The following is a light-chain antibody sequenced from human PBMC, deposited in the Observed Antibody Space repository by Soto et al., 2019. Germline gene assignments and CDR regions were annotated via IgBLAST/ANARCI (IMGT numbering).Light chain of an antibody. CDR2: EVS. J-gene: IGLJ1*01. V-gene: IGLV2-14*01. CDR1: GRDIGAYDY. CDR3: TSYTRDTALV. Sequence: QSALTQPASVSGSPGQSITISYTGSGRDIGAYDYVSWYQHHPGKAPKLIIYEVSNRPSGVSNRFSGSKSGSTASLTISGLQAEDEADYHCTSYTRDTALVFGTGTKVTVL.